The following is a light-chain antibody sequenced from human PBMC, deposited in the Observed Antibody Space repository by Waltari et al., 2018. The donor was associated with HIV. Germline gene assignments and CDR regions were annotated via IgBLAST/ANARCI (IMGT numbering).Light chain of an antibody. CDR1: RSDVVGYNI. V-gene: IGLV2-23*02. CDR2: EVN. Sequence: QSALIQPASVSGSPGQSIPISCPGTRSDVVGYNIVPWYQQYPGKAPKVMIYEVNKRPSGISNRFSGSKSGNTASLTISGLQPEDEADYYCCSYAGGSSSVFGGGTKLTVL. CDR3: CSYAGGSSSV. J-gene: IGLJ3*02.